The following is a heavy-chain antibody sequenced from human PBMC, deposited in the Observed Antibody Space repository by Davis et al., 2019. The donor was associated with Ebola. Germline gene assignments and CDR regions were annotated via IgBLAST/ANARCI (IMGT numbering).Heavy chain of an antibody. CDR1: GYTFTSYA. CDR2: INAGNGNT. CDR3: ARLPALSIAARRNYYYYGMDV. D-gene: IGHD6-6*01. V-gene: IGHV1-3*01. J-gene: IGHJ6*02. Sequence: AASVKVSCKASGYTFTSYAMHWVRQAPGQRLEWMGWINAGNGNTKYSQKFQGRVTITRDTSASTAYMELSSLRSEDTAVYYCARLPALSIAARRNYYYYGMDVWGQGTTVTVSS.